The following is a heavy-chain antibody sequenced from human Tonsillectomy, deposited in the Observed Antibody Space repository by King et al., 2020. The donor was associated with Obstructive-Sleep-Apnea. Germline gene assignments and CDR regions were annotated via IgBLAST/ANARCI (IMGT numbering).Heavy chain of an antibody. CDR3: ARVGGANYDILTGYGDY. CDR2: INPSGGCT. V-gene: IGHV1-46*01. D-gene: IGHD3-9*01. CDR1: GYIFTSYY. Sequence: VQLVESGAEVKEPGASVKVSCKASGYIFTSYYMYWVRQAPGQGLEWMGIINPSGGCTIYAQKFQGRVTMTRDTSTSTVYMELSSLRSEDTAVYYCARVGGANYDILTGYGDYWGQGTLVTVSS. J-gene: IGHJ4*02.